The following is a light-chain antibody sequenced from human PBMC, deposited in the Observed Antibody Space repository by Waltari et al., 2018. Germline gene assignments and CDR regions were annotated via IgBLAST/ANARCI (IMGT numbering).Light chain of an antibody. CDR2: EVS. CDR1: QSLLHSNGKSY. Sequence: EIVMTQTPLSLYVTPGQPASMPCTSSQSLLHSNGKSYLHWYLKHPGQYPQRLIYEVSSRFSGVPDRFSGSGSGTDFTLKISRVEAEDVGVYYCMQGIHLRTFGQGTKVEIK. CDR3: MQGIHLRT. J-gene: IGKJ1*01. V-gene: IGKV2-29*03.